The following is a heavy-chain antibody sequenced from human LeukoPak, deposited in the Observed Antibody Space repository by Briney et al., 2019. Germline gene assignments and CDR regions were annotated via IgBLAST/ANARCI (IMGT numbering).Heavy chain of an antibody. CDR3: AADYCSGGSCQFDY. CDR1: GFTFSTSA. CDR2: IVVGRGNT. J-gene: IGHJ4*02. Sequence: SVKVSCKASGFTFSTSAMQWVRQARGQRLEWIGWIVVGRGNTNYAQKFQERVTITRDMSPSTAYMELSSLRSEDTAVYYCAADYCSGGSCQFDYWGQGTLVTVSS. V-gene: IGHV1-58*02. D-gene: IGHD2-15*01.